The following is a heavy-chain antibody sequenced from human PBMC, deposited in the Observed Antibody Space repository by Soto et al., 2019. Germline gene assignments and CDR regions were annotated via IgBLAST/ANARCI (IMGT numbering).Heavy chain of an antibody. J-gene: IGHJ4*02. CDR2: ISSSGSTI. CDR3: ARDRGTIFGVGLTNHFDY. CDR1: GFTFSDYY. Sequence: GGSLRLSCAASGFTFSDYYMSWIRQAPGKGLEWVSYISSSGSTIYYADSVKGRFTISRDNAKNSLYLQMNSLRAEDTAVYYCARDRGTIFGVGLTNHFDYWGQGTLVTVSS. V-gene: IGHV3-11*01. D-gene: IGHD3-3*01.